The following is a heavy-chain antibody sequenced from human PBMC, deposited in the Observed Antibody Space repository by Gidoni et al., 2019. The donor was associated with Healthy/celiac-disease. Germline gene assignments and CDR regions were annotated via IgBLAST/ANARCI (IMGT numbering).Heavy chain of an antibody. D-gene: IGHD3-10*01. V-gene: IGHV1-2*02. CDR2: INPNSGGT. J-gene: IGHJ6*02. CDR1: GYTFTGYY. Sequence: QVQLVQSGAEVKKPGASVKVSCKASGYTFTGYYMHWVRQAPGQGLEWMGWINPNSGGTNYAQKFQGRVTMTRDTSISTAYMELSRLRSDDTAVYYCARIPITMVRGVIITYYYYGMDVWGQGTTVTVSS. CDR3: ARIPITMVRGVIITYYYYGMDV.